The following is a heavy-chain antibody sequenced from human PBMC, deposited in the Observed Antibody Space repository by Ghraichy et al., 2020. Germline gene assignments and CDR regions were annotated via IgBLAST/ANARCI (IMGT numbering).Heavy chain of an antibody. CDR3: ARDGRSDSGYDYYYYYYMDV. CDR1: GGSISSGSYY. CDR2: IYTSGST. Sequence: SETLSLTCTVSGGSISSGSYYWSWIRQPAGKGLEWIGRIYTSGSTNYNPSLKSRVTISVDTSKNQFSLKLSSVTAADTAVYYCARDGRSDSGYDYYYYYYMDVWGKGTTVTVSS. J-gene: IGHJ6*03. D-gene: IGHD5-12*01. V-gene: IGHV4-61*02.